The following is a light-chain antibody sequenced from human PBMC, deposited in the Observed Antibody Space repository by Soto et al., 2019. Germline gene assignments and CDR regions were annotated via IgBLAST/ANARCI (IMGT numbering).Light chain of an antibody. J-gene: IGLJ3*02. CDR3: QAYDNSLRGWV. Sequence: QSALTQPPFASGSPGQSVTISCTGTGSDVGAYDYVSWYQQHPGKAPKLMIYEVTKRPSGVPDRFSGSKSDNTASLTVSGLQAEDEAVYYCQAYDNSLRGWVFGGGTKLTVL. V-gene: IGLV2-8*01. CDR1: GSDVGAYDY. CDR2: EVT.